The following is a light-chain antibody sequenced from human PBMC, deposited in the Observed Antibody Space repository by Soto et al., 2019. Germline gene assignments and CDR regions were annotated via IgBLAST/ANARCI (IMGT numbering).Light chain of an antibody. J-gene: IGKJ5*01. V-gene: IGKV3-20*01. CDR2: AAS. CDR3: QQYGSSPIT. CDR1: QSVSSY. Sequence: DIELTHSPGTLSLSPGERATLSCRASQSVSSYLALYQQKPGQAPRLLIYAASSRATGIPDRFSGSGSGTDFTLTISRLEPEDFAVYYCQQYGSSPITFGQGTRLEI.